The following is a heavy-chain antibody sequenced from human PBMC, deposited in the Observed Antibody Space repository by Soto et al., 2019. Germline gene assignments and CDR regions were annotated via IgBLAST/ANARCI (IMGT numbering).Heavy chain of an antibody. Sequence: TLSLTCTVSGGSISSGGYYWSGIRQHPGKGLEWIGYIYYSGSTYYNPSLKSRVTISVDTSKNQFSLKLSSVTAADTAVYYCARDSTTLNYYADYVSNAFDICGQRTMVTVSS. CDR2: IYYSGST. CDR3: ARDSTTLNYYADYVSNAFDI. J-gene: IGHJ3*02. V-gene: IGHV4-31*03. D-gene: IGHD4-17*01. CDR1: GGSISSGGYY.